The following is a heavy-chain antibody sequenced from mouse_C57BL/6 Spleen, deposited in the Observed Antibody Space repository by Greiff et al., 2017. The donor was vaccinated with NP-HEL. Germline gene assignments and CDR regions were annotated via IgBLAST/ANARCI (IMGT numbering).Heavy chain of an antibody. CDR2: IWSDGST. CDR3: ARHRDYYGYAMDY. CDR1: GFSLTSYG. V-gene: IGHV2-6-1*01. J-gene: IGHJ4*01. D-gene: IGHD1-1*01. Sequence: QVQLKESGPGLVAPSQSLSITCTVSGFSLTSYGVHWVRQPPGKGLEWLVVIWSDGSTTYNSALKSRLSISKDNSKSQVFLKMNSLQTDDTAMYYCARHRDYYGYAMDYWGQGTSVTVSS.